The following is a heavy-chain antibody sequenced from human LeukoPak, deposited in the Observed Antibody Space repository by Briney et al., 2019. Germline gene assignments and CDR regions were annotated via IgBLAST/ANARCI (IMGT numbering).Heavy chain of an antibody. D-gene: IGHD5-24*01. CDR2: IRYDGSNK. Sequence: GGSLRPSCAASGFTFSSYGMHWVRRAPGKGLEWVAFIRYDGSNKDYADSVKGRFTISRDNSKNTLYLQMNSLRAEDTAVYYCAKGKATTSSTFDYWGQGTLVTVSS. V-gene: IGHV3-30*02. CDR1: GFTFSSYG. CDR3: AKGKATTSSTFDY. J-gene: IGHJ4*02.